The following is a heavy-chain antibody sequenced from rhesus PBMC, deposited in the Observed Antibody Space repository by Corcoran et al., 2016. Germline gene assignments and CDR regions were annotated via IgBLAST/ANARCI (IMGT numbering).Heavy chain of an antibody. V-gene: IGHV4-169*02. Sequence: QLQLQESGPGLVKPSETLSVTCAVSGGSISSSYWSWIRQAPGKGLEWIGYIYGSGSSTNYNPSLESRVTLSVDTSKNQLSLKLSSVTAADTAVYHCASDRGYSGSWSLGYFDYWGQGVLVTISS. CDR1: GGSISSSY. CDR3: ASDRGYSGSWSLGYFDY. CDR2: IYGSGSST. J-gene: IGHJ4*01. D-gene: IGHD6-25*01.